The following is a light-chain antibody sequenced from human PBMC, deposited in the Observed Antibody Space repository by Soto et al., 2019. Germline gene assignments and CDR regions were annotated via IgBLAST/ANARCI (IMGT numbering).Light chain of an antibody. Sequence: QPALTQPASGSGSPLQSSSISCSGTSSDVGGYNYVSWYQQHPGKAPKLMISDVTNRPSGVSNRFSGSKSGNTASLTISGLQAEDEAEYYCSSYTSSTTFVFGTGTKVTVL. CDR2: DVT. J-gene: IGLJ1*01. V-gene: IGLV2-14*03. CDR1: SSDVGGYNY. CDR3: SSYTSSTTFV.